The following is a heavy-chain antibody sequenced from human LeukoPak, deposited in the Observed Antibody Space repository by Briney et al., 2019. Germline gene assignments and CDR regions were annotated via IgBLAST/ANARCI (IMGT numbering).Heavy chain of an antibody. CDR2: IKPDGNDK. CDR1: GFTFSIHW. Sequence: EGSLRLSCAASGFTFSIHWMTWVRQAPGKGLEWVATIKPDGNDKYFVDSVKGRFTVSRDNAKTSLYLQMNSLRAEDTAVYYCAKDRPYCSGGSCSNWFDPWGQGTLVTVSS. CDR3: AKDRPYCSGGSCSNWFDP. D-gene: IGHD2-15*01. J-gene: IGHJ5*02. V-gene: IGHV3-7*03.